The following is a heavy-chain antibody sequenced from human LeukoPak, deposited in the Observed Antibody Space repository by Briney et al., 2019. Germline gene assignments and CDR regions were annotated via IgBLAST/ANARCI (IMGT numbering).Heavy chain of an antibody. Sequence: GGSLRLSCAASGFTFSSYSMNWVRQAPGKGLEWVSYISSSSSTIYYADSVKGRFTISRDSSTLYLQMNSLRTEDTAVYYCARENEAGYSGNGPSQHWGQGTLVTVSS. V-gene: IGHV3-48*01. CDR2: ISSSSSTI. D-gene: IGHD6-13*01. CDR3: ARENEAGYSGNGPSQH. J-gene: IGHJ1*01. CDR1: GFTFSSYS.